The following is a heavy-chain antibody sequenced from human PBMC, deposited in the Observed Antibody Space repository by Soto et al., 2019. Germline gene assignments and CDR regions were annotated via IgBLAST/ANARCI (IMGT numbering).Heavy chain of an antibody. V-gene: IGHV1-18*01. D-gene: IGHD2-2*01. J-gene: IGHJ4*02. CDR2: ISAYNGNT. CDR3: ATLGHCSSTSCYGLFDY. CDR1: GYTFTSYG. Sequence: ASVKVSCKASGYTFTSYGISWVRQAPGQGLEWMGWISAYNGNTNYAQKLQGRVTMNTDTSTSTAYMELRSLRSDDTAVYYCATLGHCSSTSCYGLFDYWGQGTLVTVSS.